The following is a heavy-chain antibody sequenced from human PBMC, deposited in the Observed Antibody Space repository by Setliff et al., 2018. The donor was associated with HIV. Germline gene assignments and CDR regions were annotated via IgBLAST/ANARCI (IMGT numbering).Heavy chain of an antibody. J-gene: IGHJ6*02. CDR3: ATRGEQLYFYGMDV. CDR2: LNTETGNS. CDR1: GYTLTTYG. Sequence: GASVKVSCKASGYTLTTYGISWVRQAPGQGLQWMGWLNTETGNSMYAQGFTGRFVFSLDTSVSTAYLQISGLKAEDTAVYYCATRGEQLYFYGMDVWGQGTTVTVSS. V-gene: IGHV7-4-1*02. D-gene: IGHD1-26*01.